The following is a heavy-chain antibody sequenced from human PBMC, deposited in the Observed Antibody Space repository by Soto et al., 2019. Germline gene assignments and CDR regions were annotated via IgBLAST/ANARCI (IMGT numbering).Heavy chain of an antibody. V-gene: IGHV5-51*01. CDR3: EIRGDSGYEHFDK. CDR1: GNSCASHW. D-gene: IGHD5-12*01. J-gene: IGHJ4*02. Sequence: XESLKISCQCSGNSCASHWIGWVLQRPGKGLEWMGLIYPGDSDTRYSPSFRGQVTISADKSIGTAYLQWSSLRASDTAMYFCEIRGDSGYEHFDKWGQRTQVTVSS. CDR2: IYPGDSDT.